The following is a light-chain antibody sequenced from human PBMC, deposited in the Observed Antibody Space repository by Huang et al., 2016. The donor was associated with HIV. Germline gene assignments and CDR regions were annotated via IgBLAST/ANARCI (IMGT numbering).Light chain of an antibody. Sequence: EIVMTQSPATLSVSPGESATLSCRASQSVSSNLAWYQQQPGQAPRLLIYGASTRATGIPARFSGSASGTEFTLTISRLQAEDFALYYCQQYNNWSTFGQGTKVEV. CDR2: GAS. V-gene: IGKV3-15*01. CDR1: QSVSSN. J-gene: IGKJ1*01. CDR3: QQYNNWST.